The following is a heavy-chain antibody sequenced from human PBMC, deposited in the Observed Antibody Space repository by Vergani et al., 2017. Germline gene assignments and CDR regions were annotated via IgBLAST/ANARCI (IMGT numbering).Heavy chain of an antibody. CDR1: GATFRSNT. D-gene: IGHD2-21*02. V-gene: IGHV1-69*08. Sequence: QVQLVQSGAEVKKPGSSVKVSCKASGATFRSNTISWARQVPGQGLEWMGRIIPVLGKTKYAQDFQGRLTITADTSTSTAYMELTSLRSQDTDVYYCARDPRGYGGDPEDYYYGMDVWGQGTTVTVSS. CDR3: ARDPRGYGGDPEDYYYGMDV. CDR2: IIPVLGKT. J-gene: IGHJ6*02.